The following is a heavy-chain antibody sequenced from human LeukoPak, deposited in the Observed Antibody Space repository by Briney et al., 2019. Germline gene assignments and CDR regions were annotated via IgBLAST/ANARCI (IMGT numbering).Heavy chain of an antibody. CDR2: IYYSGSSGST. Sequence: PSETLSLTCSVSGASISGYHWSRVRQPPGKGLEWIGYIYYSGSSGSTNYNPSLKSRVTISVDTSKNQFSLKLSSVTAADTAVYYCARHGHWFFDYWGQGTLVTVSS. CDR3: ARHGHWFFDY. J-gene: IGHJ4*02. CDR1: GASISGYH. V-gene: IGHV4-59*08. D-gene: IGHD3-9*01.